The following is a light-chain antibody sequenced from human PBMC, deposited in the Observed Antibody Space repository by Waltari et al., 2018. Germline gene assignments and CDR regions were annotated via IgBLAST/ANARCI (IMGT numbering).Light chain of an antibody. J-gene: IGKJ4*01. CDR3: QQYNSYAVT. V-gene: IGKV1-5*03. CDR1: QKISSW. Sequence: DRVTITCRASQKISSWLAWYQQKPGEVPKLLIYKASRLQSGVPSRFGGSGSGTEFSLTISSLQPEDSATYYCQQYNSYAVTFGGGTKVEI. CDR2: KAS.